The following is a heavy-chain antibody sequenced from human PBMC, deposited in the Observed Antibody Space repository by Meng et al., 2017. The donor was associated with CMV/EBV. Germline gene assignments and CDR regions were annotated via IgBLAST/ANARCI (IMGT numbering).Heavy chain of an antibody. J-gene: IGHJ6*02. CDR2: ISNSGSPI. Sequence: GSLKISCAASGFRFSDYYMSWIRQAPGKGLEWISYISNSGSPIYNADSVKGRFTVSRDNAKNSLYLQMNSLRVEDTAVYYCARDRSTGWQYYSDFYGMDVWGQGTTVTVSS. CDR1: GFRFSDYY. D-gene: IGHD2-2*01. CDR3: ARDRSTGWQYYSDFYGMDV. V-gene: IGHV3-11*01.